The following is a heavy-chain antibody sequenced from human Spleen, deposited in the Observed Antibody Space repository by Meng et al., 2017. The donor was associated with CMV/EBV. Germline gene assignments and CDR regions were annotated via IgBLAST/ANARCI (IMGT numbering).Heavy chain of an antibody. J-gene: IGHJ4*02. D-gene: IGHD1-14*01. Sequence: ASVKVSCKASGYTFTSYGISWVRQAPGQGLEWMGWINPNSGGTNYAQKFQGRVTMTRDTSISTAYMELSRLRSDDTAVYYCARVPVWGLGLFDYWGQGTLVTVSS. CDR2: INPNSGGT. CDR3: ARVPVWGLGLFDY. CDR1: GYTFTSYG. V-gene: IGHV1-2*02.